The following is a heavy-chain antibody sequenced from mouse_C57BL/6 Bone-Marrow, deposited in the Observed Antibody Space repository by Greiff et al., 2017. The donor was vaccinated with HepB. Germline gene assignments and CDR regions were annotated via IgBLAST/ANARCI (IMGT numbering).Heavy chain of an antibody. V-gene: IGHV14-4*01. CDR2: IDPENGDT. D-gene: IGHD1-1*01. J-gene: IGHJ4*01. CDR1: GFNIKDDY. Sequence: EVQLQESGAELVRPGASVKLSCTASGFNIKDDYMHWVKQRPEQGLEWIGWIDPENGDTEYASKFQGKATITADTSSNTAYLQLSSLTSEDSAVYYCTMYYYGAYAMDYWGQGTSVTVSS. CDR3: TMYYYGAYAMDY.